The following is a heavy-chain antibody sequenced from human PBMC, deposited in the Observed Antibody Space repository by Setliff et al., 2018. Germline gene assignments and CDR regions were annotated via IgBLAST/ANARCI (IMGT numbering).Heavy chain of an antibody. D-gene: IGHD2-21*02. CDR2: IGHTGSI. Sequence: PSETLSLTCTVSGYSISSGYIWGWIRQPPGKGLEWVGNIGHTGSINYNPSLNSRLTISRDTSKNQVSLKLNSVTATDTAVYYCARDLGHGGDSDYWGQGILVTVSS. CDR1: GYSISSGYI. CDR3: ARDLGHGGDSDY. V-gene: IGHV4-38-2*02. J-gene: IGHJ4*02.